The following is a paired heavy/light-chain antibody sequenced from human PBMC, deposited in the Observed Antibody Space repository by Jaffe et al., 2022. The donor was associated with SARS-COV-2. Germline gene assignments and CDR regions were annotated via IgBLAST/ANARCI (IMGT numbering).Heavy chain of an antibody. CDR1: GYTFTGYY. CDR2: INPNSGGT. Sequence: QVQLVQSGAEVKKPGASVKVSCKASGYTFTGYYMHWVRQAPGQGLEWMGRINPNSGGTNYAQKFQGRVTMTRDTSISTAYMELSRLRSDDTAVYYCARDRWEWAQEYYYYGMDVWGQGTTVTVSS. D-gene: IGHD1-26*01. V-gene: IGHV1-2*06. J-gene: IGHJ6*02. CDR3: ARDRWEWAQEYYYYGMDV.
Light chain of an antibody. CDR3: QAWDSSTPHVV. CDR1: KLGDKY. Sequence: SYELTQPPSVSVSPGQTASITCSGDKLGDKYACWYQQKPGQSPVLVIYQDSKRPSGIPERFSGSNSGNTATLTISGTQAMDEADYYCQAWDSSTPHVVFGGGTKLTVL. CDR2: QDS. V-gene: IGLV3-1*01. J-gene: IGLJ2*01.